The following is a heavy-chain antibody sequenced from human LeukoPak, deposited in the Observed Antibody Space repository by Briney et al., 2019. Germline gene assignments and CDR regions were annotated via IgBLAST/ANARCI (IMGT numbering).Heavy chain of an antibody. V-gene: IGHV3-48*03. CDR3: ARDSHSSSWYSEFDY. D-gene: IGHD6-13*01. CDR1: GFSFSSHE. CDR2: ISSSGSNI. Sequence: SGGSLRLSCAASGFSFSSHEMNWFRQAPGKGLEWVSYISSSGSNIYYADSVKGRFTISRDNAKSSLYLQVNSLRAEDTAVYYCARDSHSSSWYSEFDYWAREPWSPSPQ. J-gene: IGHJ4*02.